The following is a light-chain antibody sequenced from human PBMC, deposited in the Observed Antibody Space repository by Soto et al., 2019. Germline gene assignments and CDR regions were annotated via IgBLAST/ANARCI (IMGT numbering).Light chain of an antibody. CDR2: DAS. Sequence: EIVLTQSPATLSLSPGERATLSCRASQSVSSCLAWYQQQPGQAPRLLLYDASNRATGIPARFSGSGSGTDFTLTISSLEPEDFAVYYCQQRSNWPPTFGQGTRLEIK. J-gene: IGKJ5*01. CDR1: QSVSSC. V-gene: IGKV3-11*01. CDR3: QQRSNWPPT.